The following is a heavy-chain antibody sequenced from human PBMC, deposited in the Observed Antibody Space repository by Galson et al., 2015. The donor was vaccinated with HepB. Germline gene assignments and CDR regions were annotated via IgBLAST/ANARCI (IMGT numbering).Heavy chain of an antibody. J-gene: IGHJ3*02. CDR3: ASSHRDGYNDAFDI. V-gene: IGHV1-2*04. Sequence: SVKVSCKASGYTFTSYGISWVRQAPGQGLEWMGWINPNSGGTNYAQKFQGWVTMTRDTSISTAYMELSRLRSDDTAVYYCASSHRDGYNDAFDIWGQGTMVTVSS. CDR2: INPNSGGT. CDR1: GYTFTSYG. D-gene: IGHD5-24*01.